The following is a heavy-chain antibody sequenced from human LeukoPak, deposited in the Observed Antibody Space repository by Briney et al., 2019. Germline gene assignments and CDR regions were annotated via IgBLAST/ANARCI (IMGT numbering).Heavy chain of an antibody. J-gene: IGHJ4*02. CDR1: GGAVSSFY. D-gene: IGHD2-21*02. Sequence: SETLSLTCSVSGGAVSSFYWSWIRQSPGKGLEWIGYFYYSGSTKYNPSLKSRVTMSVDTSKNQLSLKLRSVTAADTAMYYCARHRFASAVILDYWGQGDLVTVSS. V-gene: IGHV4-59*08. CDR3: ARHRFASAVILDY. CDR2: FYYSGST.